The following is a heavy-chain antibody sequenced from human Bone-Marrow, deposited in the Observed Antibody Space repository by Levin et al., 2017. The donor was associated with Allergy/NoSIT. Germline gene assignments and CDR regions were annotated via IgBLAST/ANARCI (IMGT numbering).Heavy chain of an antibody. D-gene: IGHD3-3*01. CDR1: GFTFSSYW. J-gene: IGHJ3*02. V-gene: IGHV3-7*03. CDR3: ARDLGVWGITIGAFDI. CDR2: IKQDGSEK. Sequence: GGSLRLSCAASGFTFSSYWMSWVRQAPGKGLEWVANIKQDGSEKYYVDSVKGRFTISRDNAKNSLYLQMNSLRAEDTAVYYCARDLGVWGITIGAFDIWGQGTMVTVSS.